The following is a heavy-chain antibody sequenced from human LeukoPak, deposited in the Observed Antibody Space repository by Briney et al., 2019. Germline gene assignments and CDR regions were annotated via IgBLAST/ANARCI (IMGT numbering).Heavy chain of an antibody. V-gene: IGHV3-7*01. CDR3: ARIGYRSSSFDY. CDR2: IKQDGSEK. Sequence: GGSLRLSCAAAGFTFSNFWMSWVRQAPGKGLEWVANIKQDGSEKYYVDSVKGRFSISRDNAKNSLFLEMNSLRAEDTAVYYCARIGYRSSSFDYWGQGTLVTVSS. J-gene: IGHJ4*02. CDR1: GFTFSNFW. D-gene: IGHD6-6*01.